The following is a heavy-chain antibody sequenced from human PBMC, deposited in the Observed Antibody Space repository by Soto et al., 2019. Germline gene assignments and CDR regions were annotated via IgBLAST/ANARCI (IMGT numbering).Heavy chain of an antibody. Sequence: PGGSLRLSCAASGFTFSTYAMSWARQAPGKGLEWVSAISGSGGSTYYGDSVKGRFTISRDNSKNTVYLQMNSLRAEDTAVYYCAKGAPIAFLNWFDPWGQGTPVTVSS. J-gene: IGHJ5*02. CDR2: ISGSGGST. CDR1: GFTFSTYA. CDR3: AKGAPIAFLNWFDP. V-gene: IGHV3-23*01. D-gene: IGHD2-21*01.